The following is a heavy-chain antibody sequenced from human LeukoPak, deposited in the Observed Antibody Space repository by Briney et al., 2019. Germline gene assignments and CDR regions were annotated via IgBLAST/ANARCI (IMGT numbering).Heavy chain of an antibody. CDR3: ARYKTYYDSSGYPDY. D-gene: IGHD3-22*01. CDR2: INPTAGST. V-gene: IGHV1-46*01. CDR1: GYTFTSYH. Sequence: ASVKVSCKASGYTFTSYHMHWVRQAPGQGLEWMGMINPTAGSTSYAQRFQNFQGRVTMTTDTSTSTAYMELRSLRSDDTAVYYCARYKTYYDSSGYPDYWGQGTLVTVSS. J-gene: IGHJ4*02.